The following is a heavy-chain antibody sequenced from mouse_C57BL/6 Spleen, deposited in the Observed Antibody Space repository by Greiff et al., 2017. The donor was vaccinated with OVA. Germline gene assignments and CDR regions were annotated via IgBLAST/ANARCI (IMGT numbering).Heavy chain of an antibody. J-gene: IGHJ4*01. Sequence: VQLQQSGAELVKPGASVKISCKASGYTFTDYYINWVKQRPGQGLEWIGKIGPGSGSTYYNEKFKGKATLTADKSSSTAYMQLSSLTSEDSAVYFCALYYDSSYGYAMDYWGQGTSVTVSS. D-gene: IGHD1-1*01. V-gene: IGHV1-77*01. CDR3: ALYYDSSYGYAMDY. CDR1: GYTFTDYY. CDR2: IGPGSGST.